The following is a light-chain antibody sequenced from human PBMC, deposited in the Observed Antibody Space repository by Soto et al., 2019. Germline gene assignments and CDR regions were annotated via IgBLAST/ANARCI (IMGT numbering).Light chain of an antibody. CDR3: QQYHIYSGT. Sequence: DIQMTQSPSTLSGSVGDRVTITCRASQTISSWLAWYQQKPGKAPKLLIYAASSLQSGVPSRFSGSGSGTDFTLTISSLEPDDSATDYCQQYHIYSGTFGQGTKVDSK. V-gene: IGKV1-5*01. CDR1: QTISSW. CDR2: AAS. J-gene: IGKJ1*01.